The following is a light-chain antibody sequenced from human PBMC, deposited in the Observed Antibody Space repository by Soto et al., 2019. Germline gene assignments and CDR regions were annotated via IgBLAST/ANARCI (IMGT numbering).Light chain of an antibody. CDR2: DVS. J-gene: IGLJ1*01. CDR1: SSGVGGYNY. V-gene: IGLV2-11*01. CDR3: CSYAGRYTYI. Sequence: QSALTQPRSVSGSPGQSVTISCAVTSSGVGGYNYVSWYQQHPGKAPKLMIYDVSKRPSGVPDRFSGSKSGNTASLTISGLQAEDEADYYCCSYAGRYTYIFGTGTKVTVL.